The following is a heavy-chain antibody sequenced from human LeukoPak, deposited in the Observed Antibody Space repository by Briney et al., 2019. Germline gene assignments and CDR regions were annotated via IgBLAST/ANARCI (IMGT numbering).Heavy chain of an antibody. CDR3: ARNHRIAVARRRGLWDDAFDI. D-gene: IGHD6-19*01. Sequence: SGPTMVNPTETLTLTCTVSGVSLGNARMGVSWMRQPPGKALEWLAHIFSNDAKSYSTFLKSRLTISKDTSKSQVVLTMTNMDPVDTATYYCARNHRIAVARRRGLWDDAFDIWGPGRMVTVSS. CDR2: IFSNDAK. CDR1: GVSLGNARMG. J-gene: IGHJ3*02. V-gene: IGHV2-26*01.